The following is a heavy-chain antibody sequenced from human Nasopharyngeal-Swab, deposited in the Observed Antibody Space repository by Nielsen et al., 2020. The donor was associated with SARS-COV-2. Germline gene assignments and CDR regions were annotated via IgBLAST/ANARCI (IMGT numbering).Heavy chain of an antibody. Sequence: GESLKISCVASGVIFSKYWMHWVRQAPGKGLEWVAVISYDGGNKYYADSVKGRFTISRDNSKNTLYLQMNSLRAEDTAVYYCARDPDDYGDYPDAFDIWGQGTMVTVSS. CDR2: ISYDGGNK. CDR3: ARDPDDYGDYPDAFDI. D-gene: IGHD4-17*01. J-gene: IGHJ3*02. V-gene: IGHV3-30-3*01. CDR1: GVIFSKYW.